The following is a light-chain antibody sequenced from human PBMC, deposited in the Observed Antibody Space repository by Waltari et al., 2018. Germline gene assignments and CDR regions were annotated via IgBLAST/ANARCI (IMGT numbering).Light chain of an antibody. V-gene: IGKV4-1*01. CDR3: QQYYSTPQT. CDR2: WAS. J-gene: IGKJ2*01. CDR1: QSVLFRSNNKIY. Sequence: DIVMTQSPDSLAVSLGGRATINCKSSQSVLFRSNNKIYLAWYQQKPGQPPKLLIYWASTRESGVPDRCGGSGSGTDFTLPISSLQAEDVAVYYCQQYYSTPQTFGQGTKLEIK.